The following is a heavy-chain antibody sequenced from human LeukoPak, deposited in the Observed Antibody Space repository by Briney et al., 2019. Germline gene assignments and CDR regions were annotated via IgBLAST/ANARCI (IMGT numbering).Heavy chain of an antibody. J-gene: IGHJ3*02. D-gene: IGHD1-14*01. CDR2: INPNSGGT. CDR3: ARETNDAFDI. CDR1: GYTFTRYG. V-gene: IGHV1-2*02. Sequence: ASVKVSCKASGYTFTRYGISWVRQAPGQGLEWMGWINPNSGGTNYAQKFQGRVTMTRDTSISTAYMELSRLRSDDTAVYYCARETNDAFDIWGQGTMVTVSS.